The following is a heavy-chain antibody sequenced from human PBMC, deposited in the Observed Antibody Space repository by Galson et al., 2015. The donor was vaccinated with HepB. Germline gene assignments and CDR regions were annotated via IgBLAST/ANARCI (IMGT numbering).Heavy chain of an antibody. J-gene: IGHJ4*02. V-gene: IGHV1-2*02. CDR3: ARGGGGGWFSGYDY. Sequence: SVKVSCKASGSIFTGNYIHWVRQAPGQGLEWMGWINPDGGGTNYAQNFQVRVTMTRDTSITTAYLDLSSLRSDDTAIYYCARGGGGGWFSGYDYWGQGTLVTVSS. D-gene: IGHD6-19*01. CDR2: INPDGGGT. CDR1: GSIFTGNY.